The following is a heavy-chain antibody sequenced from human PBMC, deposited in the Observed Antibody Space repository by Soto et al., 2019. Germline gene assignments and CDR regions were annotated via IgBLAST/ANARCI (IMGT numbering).Heavy chain of an antibody. CDR1: GFTFSSYA. V-gene: IGHV3-30-3*01. Sequence: QVQLVESGGGVVQPGRSLRLSCAAYGFTFSSYAMHWVRQAPGKGLEWVAVISYDGSNKYYADSVKGRFTISRDNSKNTLYLQMNSLRAEDTAVYYCARTQDQLHYYYGMDVWGQGTTVTVSS. CDR2: ISYDGSNK. CDR3: ARTQDQLHYYYGMDV. D-gene: IGHD2-2*01. J-gene: IGHJ6*02.